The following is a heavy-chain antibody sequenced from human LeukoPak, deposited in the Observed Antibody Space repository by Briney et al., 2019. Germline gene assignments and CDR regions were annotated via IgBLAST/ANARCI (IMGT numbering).Heavy chain of an antibody. CDR3: TSRSSIWSGYQDTLYYFDS. CDR1: GGSISSYY. Sequence: SETLSLTCTVSGGSISSYYWRWIRQPPGKRLEWIGHIYYSGSTNYNPSLKSRVTISVDTSKNQFSLKLSSVTAADTAVYYCTSRSSIWSGYQDTLYYFDSWGQGTLVTVSS. D-gene: IGHD3-3*01. CDR2: IYYSGST. J-gene: IGHJ4*02. V-gene: IGHV4-59*01.